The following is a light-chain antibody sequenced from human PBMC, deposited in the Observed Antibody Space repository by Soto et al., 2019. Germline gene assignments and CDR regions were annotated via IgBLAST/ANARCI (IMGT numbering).Light chain of an antibody. CDR1: QSVRRY. V-gene: IGKV3D-15*01. CDR3: QQYNNWPWT. J-gene: IGKJ1*01. Sequence: FVLTQSPGTLSLSPGERATLSCRSSQSVRRYLAWYQQKPGQAPRLLLYDASTRATGIPSRFSGSGSGTDFTLTISSLQSEDFAVYYCQQYNNWPWTFGQGTKVDIK. CDR2: DAS.